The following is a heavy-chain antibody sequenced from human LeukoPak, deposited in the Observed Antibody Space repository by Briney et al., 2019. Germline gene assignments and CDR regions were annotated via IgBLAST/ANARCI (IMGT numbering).Heavy chain of an antibody. D-gene: IGHD4-17*01. CDR2: IDPRDSYT. Sequence: GESLTISCKASGYSFTNYWISWVRQMPGKGLEWMGRIDPRDSYTKYSPSFEGHVTISVDKSTSTAFLQWSSLKASDSAIYFCATGASKVTTDFANYWGQGTQVAVSS. CDR1: GYSFTNYW. J-gene: IGHJ4*02. V-gene: IGHV5-10-1*01. CDR3: ATGASKVTTDFANY.